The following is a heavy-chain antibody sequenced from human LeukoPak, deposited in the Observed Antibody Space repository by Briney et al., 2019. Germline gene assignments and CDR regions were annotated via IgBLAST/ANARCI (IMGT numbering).Heavy chain of an antibody. CDR2: ISGSGGST. D-gene: IGHD3-22*01. J-gene: IGHJ4*02. Sequence: GGTLRLSCAASGFTFSSYGMSWVRQAPGKGLEWVSAISGSGGSTYYADSVKGRFTISRDNSKNTLYLQMNSLRAEDTAVYYCAKDSYYYDSSGYYYREGPDYWGQGTLVTVSS. V-gene: IGHV3-23*01. CDR3: AKDSYYYDSSGYYYREGPDY. CDR1: GFTFSSYG.